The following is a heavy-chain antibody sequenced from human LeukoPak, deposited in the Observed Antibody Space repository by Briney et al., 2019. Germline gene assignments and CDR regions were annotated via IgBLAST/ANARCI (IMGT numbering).Heavy chain of an antibody. CDR2: IIPILGIA. CDR3: GGDLDYDSSGYHGECYFDY. D-gene: IGHD3-22*01. J-gene: IGHJ4*02. CDR1: GGTFSSYA. Sequence: SVKVSCKASGGTFSSYAISWVRQAPGQGLEWMGRIIPILGIANYAQKFEGRVTITADKSTSTAYMELSSLRTEDTAVYYCGGDLDYDSSGYHGECYFDYWGQGTLVTVSS. V-gene: IGHV1-69*04.